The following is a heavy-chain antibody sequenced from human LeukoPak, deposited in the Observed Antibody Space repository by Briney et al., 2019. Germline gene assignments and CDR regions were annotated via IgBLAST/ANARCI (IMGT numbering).Heavy chain of an antibody. CDR3: ARNYDSGSYREKIYYFDY. CDR2: TYTSGST. Sequence: SETLSLTCTVSGGSISSYYWSWIGHPPGKGLEGIGRTYTSGSTNYNPSLKSRVTMSVDTPKNQFSLKLSSVTAADTAVYYCARNYDSGSYREKIYYFDYWGQGTLVTVSS. D-gene: IGHD3-10*01. V-gene: IGHV4-4*07. CDR1: GGSISSYY. J-gene: IGHJ4*02.